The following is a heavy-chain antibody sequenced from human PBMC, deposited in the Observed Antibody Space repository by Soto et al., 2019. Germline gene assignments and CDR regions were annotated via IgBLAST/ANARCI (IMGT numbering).Heavy chain of an antibody. V-gene: IGHV3-23*01. J-gene: IGHJ6*02. D-gene: IGHD1-7*01. CDR3: AKGGRYNWNYGLPGILGYYYGMDV. Sequence: PGGSLRLSCAASGFTFSSYAMSWVRQAPGKGLEWVSAISGSGGSTYYADSVKGRFTISRDNSKNTLYLQMNSLRAEDTAVYYCAKGGRYNWNYGLPGILGYYYGMDVWGQGTKVTVYS. CDR2: ISGSGGST. CDR1: GFTFSSYA.